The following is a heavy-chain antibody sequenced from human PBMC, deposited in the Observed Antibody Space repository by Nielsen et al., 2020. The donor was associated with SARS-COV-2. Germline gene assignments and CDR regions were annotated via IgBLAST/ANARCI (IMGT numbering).Heavy chain of an antibody. Sequence: GGSLRLSCAASGFTFSSYAMSWVRQAPGKGPEWVSSISATGGSTYYADSVKGRFTISRDNSKNTLYLQVSSLRSEDTAVYYCARAPSDYYGMDVWGQGTTVTVSS. V-gene: IGHV3-23*01. J-gene: IGHJ6*02. CDR2: ISATGGST. CDR3: ARAPSDYYGMDV. CDR1: GFTFSSYA. D-gene: IGHD3-3*01.